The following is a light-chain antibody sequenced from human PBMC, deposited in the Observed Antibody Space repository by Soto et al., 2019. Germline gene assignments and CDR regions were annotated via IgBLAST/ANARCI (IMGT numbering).Light chain of an antibody. V-gene: IGKV3-20*01. CDR3: QLYSGSPWT. J-gene: IGKJ1*01. CDR1: QSISHKY. CDR2: GVS. Sequence: EIVLTQSPGTLSLSPGERATLSCRASQSISHKYLAWCQQEPGQAPRLLIHGVSIRATGIPDRFSGSGSGTDFTLTISRLEPEDFAVYYCQLYSGSPWTFGQGTKVDIK.